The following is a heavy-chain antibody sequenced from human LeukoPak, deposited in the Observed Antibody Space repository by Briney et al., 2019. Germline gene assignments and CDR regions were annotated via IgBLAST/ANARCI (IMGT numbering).Heavy chain of an antibody. J-gene: IGHJ4*01. CDR1: GFTFDDYA. Sequence: TGGSLRLSCAASGFTFDDYAMHWVRQAPGKGLEWVSGISWNSGSIGYADSVKGRFTISRDNSKNTLYMQMNSLRAEDTAVYYCAKSSDLLTGYYSYFEYWGHGTLVTVAS. D-gene: IGHD3-9*01. CDR3: AKSSDLLTGYYSYFEY. V-gene: IGHV3-9*01. CDR2: ISWNSGSI.